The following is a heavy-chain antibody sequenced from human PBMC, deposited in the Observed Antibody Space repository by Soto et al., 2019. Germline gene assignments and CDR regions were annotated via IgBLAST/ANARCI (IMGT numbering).Heavy chain of an antibody. CDR3: ARSVWGSDWLGSNWLDP. Sequence: SETLSLTCTVSGGSISSYYWGWIWQPPGKGLEWIGYIYYSGSTNYNPSLKSRVTISVDTSKNQFSLKLSSVTAADTAVYYCARSVWGSDWLGSNWLDPWGPGALVTV. J-gene: IGHJ5*02. V-gene: IGHV4-59*01. D-gene: IGHD3-9*01. CDR1: GGSISSYY. CDR2: IYYSGST.